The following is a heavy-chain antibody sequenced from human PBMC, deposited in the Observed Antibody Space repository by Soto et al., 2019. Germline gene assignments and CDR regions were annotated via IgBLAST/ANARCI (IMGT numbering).Heavy chain of an antibody. Sequence: EVQLLESGGGLVQPGGSLRLSCAASGFTFRSDAMTWVRQAPGRGLEWVSGISGGGDETYNADSVKGRFTISRDNSKNTLYLQMNSLRAEDTAIYYCVKDGADYNGVCDYFAHWGQGTLITVSS. J-gene: IGHJ4*02. V-gene: IGHV3-23*01. CDR2: ISGGGDET. CDR1: GFTFRSDA. CDR3: VKDGADYNGVCDYFAH. D-gene: IGHD4-4*01.